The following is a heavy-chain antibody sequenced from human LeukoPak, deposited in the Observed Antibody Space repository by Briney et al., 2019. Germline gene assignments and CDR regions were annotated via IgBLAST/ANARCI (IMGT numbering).Heavy chain of an antibody. CDR2: IRYDGSNK. J-gene: IGHJ4*02. CDR1: GFTFSSYA. D-gene: IGHD3-10*01. V-gene: IGHV3-30*02. CDR3: ARYYFGSGSFGYFDY. Sequence: GGSLRLSCAASGFTFSSYAMSWVRQAPGKGLEWVAFIRYDGSNKYYADSVKGRFTISRDNSKNTLYLQMNSLRAEDTAVYYCARYYFGSGSFGYFDYWGQGTLVTVSS.